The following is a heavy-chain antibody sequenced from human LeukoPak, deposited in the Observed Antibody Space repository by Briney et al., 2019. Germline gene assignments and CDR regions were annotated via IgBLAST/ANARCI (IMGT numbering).Heavy chain of an antibody. Sequence: GGSLRLPCAASGLNFSSRWMNWVRQAPGQGLEWVASIKEDGSEKHYVDSVKGRFTISRDSGKNSLYLQMNSLRAEDTAVYYCARDSGWWRFDFWGQGTLVTVSS. CDR2: IKEDGSEK. D-gene: IGHD6-13*01. CDR3: ARDSGWWRFDF. CDR1: GLNFSSRW. V-gene: IGHV3-7*03. J-gene: IGHJ4*02.